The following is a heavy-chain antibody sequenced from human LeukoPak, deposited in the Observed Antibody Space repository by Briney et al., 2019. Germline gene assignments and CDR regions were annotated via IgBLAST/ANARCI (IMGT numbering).Heavy chain of an antibody. V-gene: IGHV4-31*03. Sequence: PSQTLSLTCTVSGVSISSGGYYWSWIRQHPGKGLEWIGYIYYSGSTYYNPSLKSRVTISVDTSKNQFSLKLSSVTAADTAVYYCARDGPGYSSSWYYFDYWGQGTLVTVSS. CDR2: IYYSGST. D-gene: IGHD6-13*01. CDR3: ARDGPGYSSSWYYFDY. CDR1: GVSISSGGYY. J-gene: IGHJ4*02.